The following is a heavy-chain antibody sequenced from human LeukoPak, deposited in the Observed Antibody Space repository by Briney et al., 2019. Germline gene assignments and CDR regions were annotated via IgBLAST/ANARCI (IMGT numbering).Heavy chain of an antibody. D-gene: IGHD3-22*01. CDR1: GFTFSSYG. CDR3: AKGLKYYYDSSPSPGMY. J-gene: IGHJ4*02. CDR2: ISGSGAST. V-gene: IGHV3-23*01. Sequence: GGTLRLSCAASGFTFSSYGMSWVRQAPGKGLEWVSGISGSGASTYYADSVKGRFTISRDNSKNTLYLQMNSLRAEDTAVYYCAKGLKYYYDSSPSPGMYWGQGTLVTVSS.